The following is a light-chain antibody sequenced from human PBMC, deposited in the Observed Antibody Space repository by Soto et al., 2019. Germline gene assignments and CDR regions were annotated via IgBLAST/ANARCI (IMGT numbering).Light chain of an antibody. V-gene: IGKV1-39*01. Sequence: DIQMTQSPSSLSASVGDRITITCRASQTINTYLNWYQQTPGQAPKFLIYAASSLPSGVPSRFAGSGSGTDFTLIINGLQPEDFATYYCQQTYSPLGAFGGGTRVEMK. J-gene: IGKJ4*01. CDR1: QTINTY. CDR2: AAS. CDR3: QQTYSPLGA.